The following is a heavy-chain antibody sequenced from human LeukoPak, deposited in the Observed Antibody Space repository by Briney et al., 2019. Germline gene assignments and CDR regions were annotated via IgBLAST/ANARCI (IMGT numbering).Heavy chain of an antibody. CDR3: ARTHDYGDYLVY. CDR2: IYYSGST. J-gene: IGHJ4*02. Sequence: PSRILSLTCTVSGGSISSGGYYWSWIRQHPGKGLEWIGYIYYSGSTYYNPSLKSRVTISVDTSKNQFSLKLSSVTAADTAVYYCARTHDYGDYLVYWGQGTLVTVSS. CDR1: GGSISSGGYY. D-gene: IGHD4-17*01. V-gene: IGHV4-31*03.